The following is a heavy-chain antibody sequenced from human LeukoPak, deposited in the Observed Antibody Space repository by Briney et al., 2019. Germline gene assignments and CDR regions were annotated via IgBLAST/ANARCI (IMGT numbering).Heavy chain of an antibody. CDR2: INHSGST. CDR3: ARENIVGYYFDY. CDR1: GGSFSGYY. Sequence: SETLSLTCAVYGGSFSGYYWSWIRQPPGKGLEWIGEINHSGSTNYIPSLKSRVTISVDTSKNQFSLKLSSVTAADTAVYYCARENIVGYYFDYWGQGTLVTVSS. D-gene: IGHD1-26*01. V-gene: IGHV4-34*01. J-gene: IGHJ4*02.